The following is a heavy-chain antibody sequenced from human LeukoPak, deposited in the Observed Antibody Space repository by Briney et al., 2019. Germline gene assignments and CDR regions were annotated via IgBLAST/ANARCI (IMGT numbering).Heavy chain of an antibody. CDR1: GYTFTGYY. D-gene: IGHD2-2*01. CDR3: ARDLSSIVVVPAATDFNYYYYMDV. Sequence: ASVKVSCKASGYTFTGYYMHWVRQAPGQGLEWMGWINPNSGGTNYAQKFQGRVTMTRDTSISTAYMELRSLRSDDTAVYYCARDLSSIVVVPAATDFNYYYYMDVWGKGTTVTVSS. J-gene: IGHJ6*03. CDR2: INPNSGGT. V-gene: IGHV1-2*02.